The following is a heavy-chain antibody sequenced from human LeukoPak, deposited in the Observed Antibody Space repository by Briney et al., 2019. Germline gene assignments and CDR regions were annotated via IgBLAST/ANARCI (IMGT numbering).Heavy chain of an antibody. J-gene: IGHJ4*02. V-gene: IGHV3-13*01. D-gene: IGHD1-26*01. CDR1: GFTLSNFA. CDR2: IGTAGDT. CDR3: VRDQDEDRGSTTFDR. Sequence: GGSLRLSCAASGFTLSNFAMHWVRQATGKGLEWVSAIGTAGDTFYPGSVEGRFTISRENAKNSLYLQMNSLRAGDTTIYYCVRDQDEDRGSTTFDRWGQGTLVTVSS.